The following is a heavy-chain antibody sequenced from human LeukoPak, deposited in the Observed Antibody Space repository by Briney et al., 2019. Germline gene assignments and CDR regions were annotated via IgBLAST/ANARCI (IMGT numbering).Heavy chain of an antibody. CDR3: ARLGGYSGYYYGMDV. CDR2: IYPGDSDT. CDR1: GYSFTSYW. V-gene: IGHV5-51*01. D-gene: IGHD5-12*01. Sequence: GDSLKISCKASGYSFTSYWIGWVRQMPGKGLEWMGIIYPGDSDTRYSPSFQGQVTISADKSISTAYLQWSSLKASDTAMYYCARLGGYSGYYYGMDVWGQGTTVTVSS. J-gene: IGHJ6*02.